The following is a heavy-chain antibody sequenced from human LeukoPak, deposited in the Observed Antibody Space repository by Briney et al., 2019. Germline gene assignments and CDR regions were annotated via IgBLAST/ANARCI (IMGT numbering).Heavy chain of an antibody. D-gene: IGHD5-18*01. V-gene: IGHV4-61*01. J-gene: IGHJ3*02. Sequence: SETLSLTCTVSGGSVSSGSYYWSWIRQPPGKGLEWIGYIYYSGSTNYNPFLKSRVTISVDTSKNQFSLKLSSVTAADTAVYYCARAKDGYSYGWDAFDIWGQGTMVTVSS. CDR2: IYYSGST. CDR3: ARAKDGYSYGWDAFDI. CDR1: GGSVSSGSYY.